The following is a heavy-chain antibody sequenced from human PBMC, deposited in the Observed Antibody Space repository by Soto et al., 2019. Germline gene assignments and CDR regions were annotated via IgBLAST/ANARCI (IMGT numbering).Heavy chain of an antibody. D-gene: IGHD3-22*01. CDR3: VRGPDYEGYFDY. Sequence: QVRLVQSGAEVKKTGSSVKVSCEASGTTFSNFAIGWVRQAPGQGLEWMGGIILPFGTPNYAQKFQDRVTISADESMTTAYMELRRLRSGDTAVYXCVRGPDYEGYFDYWGQGTLVTVAS. CDR1: GTTFSNFA. CDR2: IILPFGTP. V-gene: IGHV1-69*12. J-gene: IGHJ4*02.